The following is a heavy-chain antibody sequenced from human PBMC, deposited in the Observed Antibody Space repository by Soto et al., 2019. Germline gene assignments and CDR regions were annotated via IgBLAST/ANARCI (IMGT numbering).Heavy chain of an antibody. CDR2: IYYSGST. CDR3: ARALIFGVVIAFDY. CDR1: GGSISSGGYY. Sequence: SETLSLTCTVSGGSISSGGYYWSWIRQHPGKGLEWIGYIYYSGSTYYNPSLKSRVTISVDTSKNQFSLKLSSVTAADTAVYYCARALIFGVVIAFDYWGQGTLVTVSS. D-gene: IGHD3-3*02. J-gene: IGHJ4*02. V-gene: IGHV4-31*03.